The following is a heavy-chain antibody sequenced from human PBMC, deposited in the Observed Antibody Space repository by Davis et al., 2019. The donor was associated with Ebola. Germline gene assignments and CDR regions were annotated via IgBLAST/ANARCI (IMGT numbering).Heavy chain of an antibody. D-gene: IGHD3-3*01. V-gene: IGHV1-3*01. CDR3: ARGFSTFDY. J-gene: IGHJ4*02. CDR2: INAGNGNT. CDR1: GFTLTKYA. Sequence: AASVKVSCKASGFTLTKYAIHWVRQAPGQRLEWMGWINAGNGNTKYSQKFQGRVTITRDTSASTAYMELSSLRSEDTAVYYCARGFSTFDYWGQGTLVTVSS.